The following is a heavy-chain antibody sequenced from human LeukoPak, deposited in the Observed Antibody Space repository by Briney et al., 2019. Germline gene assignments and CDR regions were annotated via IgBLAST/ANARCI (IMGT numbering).Heavy chain of an antibody. CDR3: ARVWGGYYGSGIGWFDP. Sequence: PSETLSLTCAVYGGSFSGYYRSWLRQPPGKGLEWIGEINHSGSTNYNPSLNSRVTISVDTSKNQFSLKLSSVTAADTAVYYCARVWGGYYGSGIGWFDPWGQGTLVTVSS. J-gene: IGHJ5*02. CDR1: GGSFSGYY. CDR2: INHSGST. D-gene: IGHD3-10*01. V-gene: IGHV4-34*01.